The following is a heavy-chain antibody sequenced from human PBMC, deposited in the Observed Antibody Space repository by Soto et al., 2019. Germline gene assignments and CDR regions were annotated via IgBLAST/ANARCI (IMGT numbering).Heavy chain of an antibody. CDR3: AGEKYSSGWYGRGLNWFDP. Sequence: PSQTLSLTCAISGDSVSSNSAAWNWIRQSPSRGLEWLGRTHYRSKWHNDYAVSVKSRITINPDTSKNQFSLQLNSVTPEDTAVYYCAGEKYSSGWYGRGLNWFDPWGQGTLVTVSS. CDR2: THYRSKWHN. CDR1: GDSVSSNSAA. V-gene: IGHV6-1*01. J-gene: IGHJ5*02. D-gene: IGHD6-19*01.